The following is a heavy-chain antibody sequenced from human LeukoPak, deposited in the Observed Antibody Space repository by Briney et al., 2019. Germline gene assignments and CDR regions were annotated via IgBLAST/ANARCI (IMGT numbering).Heavy chain of an antibody. CDR2: ISSSGSTI. Sequence: GGSLRLSCAASGFTFSSYEMNWVRQAPGKGLEWVSYISSSGSTIYYADSVKGRLTISRDNAKNSLYLQMNSLRAEDTAVYYCAREGRIVGATGYDYWGQGTLVTVSS. CDR3: AREGRIVGATGYDY. J-gene: IGHJ4*02. D-gene: IGHD1-26*01. V-gene: IGHV3-48*03. CDR1: GFTFSSYE.